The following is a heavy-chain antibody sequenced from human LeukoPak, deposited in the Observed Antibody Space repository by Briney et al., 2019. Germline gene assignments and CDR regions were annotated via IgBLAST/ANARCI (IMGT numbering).Heavy chain of an antibody. V-gene: IGHV1-2*02. J-gene: IGHJ6*02. D-gene: IGHD5-18*01. Sequence: ASVKVPCKASGYTFTGYYMHWVRQAPGQGLEWMGWINPNSGGTNYAQKFQGRVTMTRDTSISTAYMELSRLRSDDTAVYYCARAGYSYGTMDVWGQGTTVTVSS. CDR3: ARAGYSYGTMDV. CDR1: GYTFTGYY. CDR2: INPNSGGT.